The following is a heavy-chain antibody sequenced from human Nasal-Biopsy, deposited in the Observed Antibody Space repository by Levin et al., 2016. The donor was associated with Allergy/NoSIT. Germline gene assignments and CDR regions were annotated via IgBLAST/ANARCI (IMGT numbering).Heavy chain of an antibody. D-gene: IGHD5-18*01. J-gene: IGHJ6*02. CDR3: ARGYLTMDV. CDR1: GFIFRSSG. V-gene: IGHV3-30*03. CDR2: ISYDGSNK. Sequence: GGSLRLSCAASGFIFRSSGMNWVRQAPGKGLEWVAVISYDGSNKNYADFVKGRFTISRDNSKNTVSLQMNSLRGEDTAVYYCARGYLTMDVWGQGTTVTVS.